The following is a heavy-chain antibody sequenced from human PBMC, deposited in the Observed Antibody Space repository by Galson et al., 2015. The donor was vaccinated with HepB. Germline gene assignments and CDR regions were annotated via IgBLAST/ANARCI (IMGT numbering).Heavy chain of an antibody. J-gene: IGHJ6*01. CDR2: IYAGGTT. CDR3: ARDRAWDYGMDV. CDR1: TFNVTNNY. D-gene: IGHD1-26*01. V-gene: IGHV3-66*01. Sequence: LRLSCAASTFNVTNNYMSWVRQAPGKGLEWVSIIYAGGTTYYGDSVKGRFTISRDNSKNTVYLQMNSVRAEDTAVYYCARDRAWDYGMDVWGQGTTVTVSS.